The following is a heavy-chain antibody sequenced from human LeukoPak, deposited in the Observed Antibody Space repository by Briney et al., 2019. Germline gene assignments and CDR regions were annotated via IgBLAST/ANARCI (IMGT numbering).Heavy chain of an antibody. J-gene: IGHJ4*02. CDR1: GYTFTDYY. D-gene: IGHD6-19*01. Sequence: ASVKVSCKASGYTFTDYYMHWVRQAPGQGLEWMGWINPNSGGTNYAQKFQGRVPMTRDTSISTAYMELRSLRSDDTAVYYCARVSSRAGPDFFDFWRQETLLTVSS. V-gene: IGHV1-2*02. CDR3: ARVSSRAGPDFFDF. CDR2: INPNSGGT.